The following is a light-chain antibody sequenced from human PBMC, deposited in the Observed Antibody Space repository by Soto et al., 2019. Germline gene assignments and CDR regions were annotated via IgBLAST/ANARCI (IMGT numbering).Light chain of an antibody. J-gene: IGLJ1*01. CDR1: SSDVGGYNY. CDR3: SSYTSSNTFV. CDR2: DVS. Sequence: QSALTQPASVSASPGQSITISCTGTSSDVGGYNYVSWYQQHPGKAPKLLMYDVSNRPSGVSDRFSGSKPGDTASLTISGLQAEDEADYYCSSYTSSNTFVFGTGTKVTVL. V-gene: IGLV2-14*01.